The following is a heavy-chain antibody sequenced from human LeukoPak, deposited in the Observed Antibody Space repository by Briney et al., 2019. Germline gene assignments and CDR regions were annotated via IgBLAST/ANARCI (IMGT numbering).Heavy chain of an antibody. Sequence: GGSLRLSCAASGFTFSTNSMNWVRQAPGKGLEWVASISSSGSYIYYPDSVKGRITVSRDNAKNSVYLQMNSLRAEDTAVYYCARDGVLLWFGELSNAFDIWGRGTMVTVSS. CDR1: GFTFSTNS. CDR3: ARDGVLLWFGELSNAFDI. CDR2: ISSSGSYI. V-gene: IGHV3-21*01. D-gene: IGHD3-10*01. J-gene: IGHJ3*02.